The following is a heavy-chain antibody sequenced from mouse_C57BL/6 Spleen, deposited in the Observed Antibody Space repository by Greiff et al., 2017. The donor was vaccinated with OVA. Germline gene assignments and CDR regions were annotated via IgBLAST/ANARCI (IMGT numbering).Heavy chain of an antibody. CDR2: ISDGGSYT. Sequence: EVNVVESGGGLVKPGGSLKLSCAASGFTFSSYAMSWVRQTPEKRLEWVATISDGGSYTYYPDNVKGRFTISRDNAKNNLYLQMSHLKSEDTAMYYCARDPATTVVATRYFDVWGTGTTVTVSS. CDR1: GFTFSSYA. D-gene: IGHD1-1*01. V-gene: IGHV5-4*01. J-gene: IGHJ1*03. CDR3: ARDPATTVVATRYFDV.